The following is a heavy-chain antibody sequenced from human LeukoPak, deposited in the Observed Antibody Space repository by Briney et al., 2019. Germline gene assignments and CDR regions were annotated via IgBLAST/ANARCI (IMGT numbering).Heavy chain of an antibody. Sequence: SETLSLTCTVSGGSISSYSWSWIRQPPGKGLEWVGSIYYSGSTNYNPSLKRRVTISVDTSKNQFSLKLSSVTAADTAVYHCARLEITSGWYSGWFDPWGQGTLVTVSS. CDR2: IYYSGST. V-gene: IGHV4-59*08. CDR3: ARLEITSGWYSGWFDP. D-gene: IGHD6-19*01. J-gene: IGHJ5*02. CDR1: GGSISSYS.